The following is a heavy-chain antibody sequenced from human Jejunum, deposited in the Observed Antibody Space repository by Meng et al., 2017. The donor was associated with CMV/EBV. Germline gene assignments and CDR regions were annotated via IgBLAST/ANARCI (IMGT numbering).Heavy chain of an antibody. J-gene: IGHJ1*01. Sequence: NAAGGTFSSDASSWVRQAPGQGLEWMGGIIPIFGTANSAQKFQGRLTISADERIKTASMELGSLQSEDTAVYFCVQNPWGIELDLGGQGTQVTVSS. D-gene: IGHD7-27*01. CDR1: GGTFSSDA. CDR2: IIPIFGTA. V-gene: IGHV1-69*01. CDR3: VQNPWGIELDL.